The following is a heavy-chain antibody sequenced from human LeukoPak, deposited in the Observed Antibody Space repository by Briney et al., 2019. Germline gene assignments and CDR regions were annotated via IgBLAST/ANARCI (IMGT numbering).Heavy chain of an antibody. CDR3: VRGRTTQLEAYAFYGMDV. Sequence: GGSLRLSCSASGFTFSSYAMHWVRPAPGKGLEYVSAISNNGGTTYYAYSVKGRFTISRDNSKNTLNLQMSSLRVEDTAVYYCVRGRTTQLEAYAFYGMDVWGQGTTVTVSS. V-gene: IGHV3-64D*09. D-gene: IGHD1-1*01. CDR1: GFTFSSYA. J-gene: IGHJ6*02. CDR2: ISNNGGTT.